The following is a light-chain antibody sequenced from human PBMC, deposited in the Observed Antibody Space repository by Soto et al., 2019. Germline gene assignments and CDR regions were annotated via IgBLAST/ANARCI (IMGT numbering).Light chain of an antibody. Sequence: EVVLTQSPATLSLSPGERVTLSCRASQSVSSFLSWYQHKPGQAPRLLIYDASNRATGIPVRFSGSGSGTDFTLTISSLEPEDFAIYYCQQRRNLITFGQGTRLEIK. CDR1: QSVSSF. CDR2: DAS. V-gene: IGKV3-11*01. J-gene: IGKJ5*01. CDR3: QQRRNLIT.